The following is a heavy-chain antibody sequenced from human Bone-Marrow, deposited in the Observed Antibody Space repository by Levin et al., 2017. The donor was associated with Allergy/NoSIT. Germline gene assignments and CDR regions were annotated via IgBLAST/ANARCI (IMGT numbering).Heavy chain of an antibody. V-gene: IGHV3-21*01. D-gene: IGHD2-8*02. CDR3: ARGIIGDVRVAHKEAFDI. CDR1: GFTFSIYS. CDR2: ISSSGSDM. J-gene: IGHJ3*02. Sequence: PGGSLRLSCTVSGFTFSIYSINWVRQAPGKGREWVSSISSSGSDMYYVDSVRGRFTISRDNAKNSLTLQMNSLRAEDTAVYYCARGIIGDVRVAHKEAFDIWGQGTMVSVSS.